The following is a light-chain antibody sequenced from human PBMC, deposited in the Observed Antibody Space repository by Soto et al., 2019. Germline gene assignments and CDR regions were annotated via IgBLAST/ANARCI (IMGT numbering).Light chain of an antibody. Sequence: EIVLTQSPGTLSLSAGERATLSGRASQSISSSSLSWYQQKPGQAPRLLIYGASTRATGIPERFSGSGSGTDFSLTINRLEPEDFAMYYCLQFDVSPLYTFGQGTKVDI. J-gene: IGKJ2*01. CDR3: LQFDVSPLYT. V-gene: IGKV3-20*01. CDR2: GAS. CDR1: QSISSSS.